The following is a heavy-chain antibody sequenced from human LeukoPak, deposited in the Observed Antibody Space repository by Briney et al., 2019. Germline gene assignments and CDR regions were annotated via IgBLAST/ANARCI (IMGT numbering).Heavy chain of an antibody. D-gene: IGHD2-8*02. Sequence: GGSLRLSCAASGFTLTKYWTNWVPQAPGKGLESVATIKQDGGERYNVDSVKGRFTISRDTDKNSLYLQMNSLRAEDTAVYYCARGTGDFDYWGGGTLVTVSS. V-gene: IGHV3-7*05. CDR2: IKQDGGER. CDR3: ARGTGDFDY. CDR1: GFTLTKYW. J-gene: IGHJ4*02.